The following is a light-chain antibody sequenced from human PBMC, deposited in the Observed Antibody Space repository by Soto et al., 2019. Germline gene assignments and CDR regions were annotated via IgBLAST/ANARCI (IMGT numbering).Light chain of an antibody. CDR2: DAS. V-gene: IGKV3-11*01. CDR3: QQRTNWPLT. CDR1: QSVDKY. Sequence: EIVLTQSPATLSFSPGDRATLSCRASQSVDKYLVWYQQKPGQAPRLLIYDASSRATGIPARFSGSGSGTDFTLTISSLEPEDFAVYYRQQRTNWPLTFGGGTKLEIK. J-gene: IGKJ4*01.